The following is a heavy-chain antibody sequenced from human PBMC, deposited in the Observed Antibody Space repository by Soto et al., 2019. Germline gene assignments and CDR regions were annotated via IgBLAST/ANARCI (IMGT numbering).Heavy chain of an antibody. CDR3: ARRPAAAGTSTWFDP. CDR1: GGSISSGGYY. Sequence: SETLSLTCTVSGGSISSGGYYWSWIRQHPGKGLEWIGYIYYSGSTYYNPSLKSRVTISVDTSKNQFSLKLSSVTAADTAVYYCARRPAAAGTSTWFDPWGQGTLVTVSS. V-gene: IGHV4-31*03. J-gene: IGHJ5*02. D-gene: IGHD6-13*01. CDR2: IYYSGST.